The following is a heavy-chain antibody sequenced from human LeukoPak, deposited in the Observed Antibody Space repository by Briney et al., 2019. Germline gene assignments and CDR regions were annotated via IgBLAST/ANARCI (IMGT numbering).Heavy chain of an antibody. J-gene: IGHJ4*02. CDR1: GGSISSSNW. D-gene: IGHD3-10*01. Sequence: SETLSLTCAVSGGSISSSNWWSWVRQPPGKGLEWIGEIYHSGTTYYNPSLKSRVTISVDTSKNQFSLKLSSVTAADTAVYYCAREKYYYGSGNDWGQGTLVTVSS. CDR2: IYHSGTT. V-gene: IGHV4-4*02. CDR3: AREKYYYGSGND.